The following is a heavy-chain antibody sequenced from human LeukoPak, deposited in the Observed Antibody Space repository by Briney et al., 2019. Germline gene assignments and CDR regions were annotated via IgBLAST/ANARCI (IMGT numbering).Heavy chain of an antibody. Sequence: ASVKVSCKASGYTFTSYYMHWVRQAPGQGLEWMGLINPSGGSTSYAQKFQGRVTMTRDTSTSTVYMELSSLRSEDTAVYYCASIAFGENFYYYGMDVWGQGTTVTVSS. J-gene: IGHJ6*02. V-gene: IGHV1-46*01. CDR2: INPSGGST. CDR3: ASIAFGENFYYYGMDV. D-gene: IGHD3-10*01. CDR1: GYTFTSYY.